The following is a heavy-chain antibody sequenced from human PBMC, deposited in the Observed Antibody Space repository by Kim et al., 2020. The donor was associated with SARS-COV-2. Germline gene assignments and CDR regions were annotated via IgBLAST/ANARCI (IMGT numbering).Heavy chain of an antibody. CDR1: GGSISSYY. Sequence: SETLSLTCTVSGGSISSYYWSWIRQPPGKGLEWIGYIYYSGSTNYNPSLKSRVTISVDTSKNQFSLKLSSVTAADTAGYYCASYDYVWGSYRSGWFDPWGQGTLVTVSS. CDR2: IYYSGST. CDR3: ASYDYVWGSYRSGWFDP. J-gene: IGHJ5*02. V-gene: IGHV4-59*01. D-gene: IGHD3-16*02.